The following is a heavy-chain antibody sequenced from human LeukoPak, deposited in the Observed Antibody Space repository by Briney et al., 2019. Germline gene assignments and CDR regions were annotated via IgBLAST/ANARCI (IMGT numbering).Heavy chain of an antibody. V-gene: IGHV1-8*01. Sequence: ASVTVSCKASGYTFSNHDINWVRQAAGQAPEWIGWVSTNSGVTGYAQKFQGRVTITRSTSMSAAYMILSSLTSDDTAVYYCARHTSPTFDYWGQGTLVTVSS. CDR1: GYTFSNHD. D-gene: IGHD2-2*01. J-gene: IGHJ4*02. CDR2: VSTNSGVT. CDR3: ARHTSPTFDY.